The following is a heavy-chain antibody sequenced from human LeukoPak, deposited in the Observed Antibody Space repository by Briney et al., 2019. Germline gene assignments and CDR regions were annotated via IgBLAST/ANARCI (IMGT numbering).Heavy chain of an antibody. J-gene: IGHJ6*02. D-gene: IGHD3-10*01. V-gene: IGHV4-39*02. CDR2: IYYSGST. CDR3: ARDMVLPRRATTNYYYYYGMDV. Sequence: SETLSLTCTASGGSISSSYYYWGWIRQPPGKGLEWIGSIYYSGSTYYNPSLKSRVTISVDTSKNQFSLKLRSVTAADTAVYYCARDMVLPRRATTNYYYYYGMDVWGQGTTVTVSS. CDR1: GGSISSSYYY.